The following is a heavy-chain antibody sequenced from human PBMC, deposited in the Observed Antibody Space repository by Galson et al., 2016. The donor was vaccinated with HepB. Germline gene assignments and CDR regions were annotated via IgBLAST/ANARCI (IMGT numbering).Heavy chain of an antibody. V-gene: IGHV3-53*01. CDR1: GFSVSQNY. Sequence: SLRLSCAVSGFSVSQNYMTWVRQAPGKGLEWLSVIYSGNNAYYADSVKGRFTISRDNFRNTLHLQINSLRAEDTAVYYCARAGSRVGFYLRFGFFDSWGRGTQVTVSS. J-gene: IGHJ4*03. CDR2: IYSGNNA. CDR3: ARAGSRVGFYLRFGFFDS. D-gene: IGHD3-10*01.